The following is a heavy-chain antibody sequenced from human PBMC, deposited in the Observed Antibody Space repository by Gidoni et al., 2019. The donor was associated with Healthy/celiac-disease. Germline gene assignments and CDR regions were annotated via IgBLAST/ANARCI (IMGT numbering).Heavy chain of an antibody. CDR2: IKSKTDGGTT. Sequence: EVQLVESGGGLVKPGGSLRLSCAASGFTFSNAWMNWVRQAPGKGLEWVGRIKSKTDGGTTDYAAPVKGRFTISRDDSKNTLYLQMNSLKTEDTDVYYCTTSISTYYDFWSGDDAFDIWGQGTMVTVSS. D-gene: IGHD3-3*01. CDR3: TTSISTYYDFWSGDDAFDI. J-gene: IGHJ3*02. V-gene: IGHV3-15*07. CDR1: GFTFSNAW.